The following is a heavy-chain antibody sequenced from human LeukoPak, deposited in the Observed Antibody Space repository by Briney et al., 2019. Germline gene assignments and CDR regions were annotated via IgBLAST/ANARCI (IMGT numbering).Heavy chain of an antibody. D-gene: IGHD3-16*02. V-gene: IGHV5-51*01. J-gene: IGHJ4*02. CDR3: ARMIGLGEVSPYFDY. Sequence: GESLKISCKGSGYSFTTYWIAWVRQMPGKGLEWMRIIYPRDSDIRYSPPFQGQVTISADKSISTAYLQWSSLKASDTAVYYCARMIGLGEVSPYFDYWGQGSLVTVSS. CDR1: GYSFTTYW. CDR2: IYPRDSDI.